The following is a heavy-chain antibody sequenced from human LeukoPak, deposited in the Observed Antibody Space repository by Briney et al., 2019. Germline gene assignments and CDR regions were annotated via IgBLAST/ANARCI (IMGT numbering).Heavy chain of an antibody. CDR2: INPSGGST. J-gene: IGHJ5*02. D-gene: IGHD4-23*01. Sequence: GASVKVSCKASGYTFTGYYMHWVRQAPGQGLEWMGIINPSGGSTSYAQKFQGRVTMTRDMSTSTDYMELSSLRSEDTAVYYCARDNSVEDTAWSFDPWGQGTLVTVSS. CDR1: GYTFTGYY. CDR3: ARDNSVEDTAWSFDP. V-gene: IGHV1-46*01.